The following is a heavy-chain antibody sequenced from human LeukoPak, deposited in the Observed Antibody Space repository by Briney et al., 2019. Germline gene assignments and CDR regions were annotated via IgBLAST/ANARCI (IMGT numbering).Heavy chain of an antibody. CDR1: GFSFSDAW. Sequence: PGGSLRLSCAASGFSFSDAWMSWVRQVPGKGLEWVGRIESKTDGGTTDYAAPVKGRFTISRDDSTNTLYLQMNSLKSEDTAVYYCTTYGSGRKFDYWGQGILVTVSS. J-gene: IGHJ4*02. CDR2: IESKTDGGTT. V-gene: IGHV3-15*04. D-gene: IGHD3-10*01. CDR3: TTYGSGRKFDY.